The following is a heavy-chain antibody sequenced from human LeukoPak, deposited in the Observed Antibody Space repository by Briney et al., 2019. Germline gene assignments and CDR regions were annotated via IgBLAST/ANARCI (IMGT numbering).Heavy chain of an antibody. D-gene: IGHD3-22*01. CDR1: GGSISTYY. CDR3: ARAYDSSGPFDY. V-gene: IGHV4-59*01. CDR2: IYYSGST. J-gene: IGHJ4*02. Sequence: PSETLSLTCTVSGGSISTYYWSWIRQPPGKALEWIGYIYYSGSTNYNPSLKSRVTISVDTFKNQFSLKLRSVTAADTAVYYCARAYDSSGPFDYWGQGTLVTVSS.